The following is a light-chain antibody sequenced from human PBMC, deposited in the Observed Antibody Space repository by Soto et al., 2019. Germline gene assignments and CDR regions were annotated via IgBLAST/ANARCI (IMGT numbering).Light chain of an antibody. CDR3: QQSYSTPWT. Sequence: DIQMTQSPSSLSASVGDRVTITCRASQSISKFSNWYQQKPGKAPKLLIYAASSLQSGVPSRFSGSGSGTDFTLTIISLQPEDFATYDCQQSYSTPWTFGQGTKVEIK. J-gene: IGKJ1*01. CDR1: QSISKF. CDR2: AAS. V-gene: IGKV1-39*01.